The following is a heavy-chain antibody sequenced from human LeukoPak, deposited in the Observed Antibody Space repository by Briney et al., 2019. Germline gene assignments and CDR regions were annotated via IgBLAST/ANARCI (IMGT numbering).Heavy chain of an antibody. CDR2: ISAYNGNT. Sequence: ASVKVSCKASGYTFTSYGISWVRQAPGQGLEWMGWISAYNGNTNYAQKLQGRVTMTTDTSTSTAYMELRSLRSDDTAVYYCAREYCTNGVCYQSSFSWFGPWGQGTLVTVSS. CDR1: GYTFTSYG. CDR3: AREYCTNGVCYQSSFSWFGP. D-gene: IGHD2-8*01. J-gene: IGHJ5*02. V-gene: IGHV1-18*01.